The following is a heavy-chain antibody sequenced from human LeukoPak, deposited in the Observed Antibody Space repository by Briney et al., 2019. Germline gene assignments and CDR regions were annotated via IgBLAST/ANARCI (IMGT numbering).Heavy chain of an antibody. D-gene: IGHD3-10*01. Sequence: SETLSLTCTVSGGPISSYYWSWIRQPPRKGLEWVGYIYYSGSTNYNPSLKSRVTISVDTSKNQFSLKLSYVTAADAAVYYCAREGGSSFNYFDYWGQGTLVTVSS. CDR2: IYYSGST. V-gene: IGHV4-59*01. CDR3: AREGGSSFNYFDY. J-gene: IGHJ4*02. CDR1: GGPISSYY.